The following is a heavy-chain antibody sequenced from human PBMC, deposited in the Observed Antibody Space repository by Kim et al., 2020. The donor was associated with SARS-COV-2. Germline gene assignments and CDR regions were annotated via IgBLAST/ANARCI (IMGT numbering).Heavy chain of an antibody. J-gene: IGHJ5*02. CDR2: ISSSSSTI. CDR3: ARVPKASYYYDSSGYYNWFDP. V-gene: IGHV3-48*04. D-gene: IGHD3-22*01. Sequence: GGSLRLSCAASGFTFSSYSMNWVRQAPGKGLEWVSYISSSSSTIYYADSVKGRFTISRDNAKNSLYLQMNSLRAEDTAVYYCARVPKASYYYDSSGYYNWFDPWGQGTLVTVSS. CDR1: GFTFSSYS.